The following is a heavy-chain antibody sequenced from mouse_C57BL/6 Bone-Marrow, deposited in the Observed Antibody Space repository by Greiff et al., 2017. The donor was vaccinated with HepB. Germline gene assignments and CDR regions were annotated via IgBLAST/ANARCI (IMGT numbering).Heavy chain of an antibody. CDR2: IYPGSGST. CDR1: GYTFTSYW. D-gene: IGHD1-2*01. CDR3: ARSKPPNGQRGGFDY. Sequence: QVQLQQPGAELVKPGASVKMSCKASGYTFTSYWITWVKQRPGQGLEWIGDIYPGSGSTNYNEKFKSKATLTVDTSSSTAYMQLSSLTSEDSAVYYCARSKPPNGQRGGFDYWGQGTTLTVSS. J-gene: IGHJ2*01. V-gene: IGHV1-55*01.